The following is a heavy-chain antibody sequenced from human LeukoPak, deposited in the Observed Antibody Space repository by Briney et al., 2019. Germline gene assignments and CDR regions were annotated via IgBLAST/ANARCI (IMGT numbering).Heavy chain of an antibody. CDR3: AKAFPVDTAAFDI. J-gene: IGHJ3*02. V-gene: IGHV3-9*01. D-gene: IGHD5-18*01. CDR1: GFTFDDYA. CDR2: ISWNSGRI. Sequence: GGSLRLSCAASGFTFDDYAMHWVRQAPGKGLEWVSGISWNSGRIGYVVCGKGRFTIYRDNAKNSLYLQMNSLRAEDTALYYCAKAFPVDTAAFDIWGQGTMVTVSS.